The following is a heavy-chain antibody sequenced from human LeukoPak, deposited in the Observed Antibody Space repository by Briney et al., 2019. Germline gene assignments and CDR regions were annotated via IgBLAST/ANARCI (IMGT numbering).Heavy chain of an antibody. J-gene: IGHJ4*02. CDR1: GYTLTELS. CDR3: ARTSLGSDYGGLFDY. CDR2: FDPEDGET. D-gene: IGHD4-23*01. V-gene: IGHV1-24*01. Sequence: ASVKVSCEVSGYTLTELSMHWVRQAPGKGLEWMGGFDPEDGETIYAQKFQGRVTMTEDTSTDTAYMELSSLRSEDTAVYYCARTSLGSDYGGLFDYWGQGTLVTVSS.